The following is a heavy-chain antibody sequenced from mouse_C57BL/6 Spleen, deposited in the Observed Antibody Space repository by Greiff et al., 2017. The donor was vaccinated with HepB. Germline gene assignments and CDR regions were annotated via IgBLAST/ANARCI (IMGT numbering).Heavy chain of an antibody. CDR1: GFTFSDYY. J-gene: IGHJ3*01. Sequence: DVQLVESGGGLVQPGGSLKLSCAASGFTFSDYYMYWVRQTPEKRLEWVAYISNGGGSTYYPDTVKGRFTISRDNAKNTLYLQMSRLKSEDTAMYYCARRGVAGDWFAYWGQGTLVTVSA. D-gene: IGHD1-1*01. CDR2: ISNGGGST. V-gene: IGHV5-12*01. CDR3: ARRGVAGDWFAY.